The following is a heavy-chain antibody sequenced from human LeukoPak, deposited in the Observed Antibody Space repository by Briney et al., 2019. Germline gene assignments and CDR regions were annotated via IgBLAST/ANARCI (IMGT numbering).Heavy chain of an antibody. D-gene: IGHD6-19*01. CDR2: SSGNGAST. J-gene: IGHJ4*02. V-gene: IGHV3-64D*09. CDR1: GFTFSNYG. CDR3: VKDKGSGWYYEY. Sequence: GGSLRLSCSASGFTFSNYGLHWVRQAPGKGLEYVSVSSGNGASTYYADSVKGRFTISRDNSKNTLYLQMSSLRVEDTAVYYCVKDKGSGWYYEYWGQGTLVTVSS.